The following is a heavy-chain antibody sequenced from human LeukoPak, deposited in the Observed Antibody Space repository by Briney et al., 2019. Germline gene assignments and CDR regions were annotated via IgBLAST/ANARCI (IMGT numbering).Heavy chain of an antibody. CDR3: ARVPYGSGSYPPDY. V-gene: IGHV3-11*01. CDR2: ISGSGSSI. J-gene: IGHJ4*02. CDR1: GFTFSDYY. D-gene: IGHD3-10*01. Sequence: PGGSLGLSYAASGFTFSDYYMSWIRQAPGKGLEWVSYISGSGSSIYYADSVKGRFTISRDNAKNSLYLQMNSLRAEDTAMYYCARVPYGSGSYPPDYWGQGTLVTVSS.